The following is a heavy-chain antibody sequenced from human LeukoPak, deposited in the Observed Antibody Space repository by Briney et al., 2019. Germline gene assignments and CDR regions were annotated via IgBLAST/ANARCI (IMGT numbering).Heavy chain of an antibody. V-gene: IGHV5-51*01. J-gene: IGHJ3*02. CDR3: ARSGQYYYGSGRYYDAFDI. CDR2: IYPGDSDT. D-gene: IGHD3-10*01. CDR1: GCSFTSYW. Sequence: GESLKISCECSGCSFTSYWIGWVRQLPGKGLEWMGIIYPGDSDTRYSPSFQGQVTISADKSIITAYLQWSSLKASDTAMYYCARSGQYYYGSGRYYDAFDIWGQGTMVTVSS.